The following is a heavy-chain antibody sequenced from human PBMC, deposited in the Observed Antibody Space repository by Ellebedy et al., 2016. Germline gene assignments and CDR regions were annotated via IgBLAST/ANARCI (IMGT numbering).Heavy chain of an antibody. J-gene: IGHJ5*02. CDR2: ISAGGNNT. CDR1: GFKFRTYA. Sequence: GESLKISCAASGFKFRTYAMSWVRQAPGKGPEWVSGISAGGNNTYYADSVKGRFTVSRDNSNDTLYLQMNNLRAEDTAIYYCAKDRNFASLGRTFFSWFDPWGQGTLVTVSS. D-gene: IGHD2/OR15-2a*01. CDR3: AKDRNFASLGRTFFSWFDP. V-gene: IGHV3-23*01.